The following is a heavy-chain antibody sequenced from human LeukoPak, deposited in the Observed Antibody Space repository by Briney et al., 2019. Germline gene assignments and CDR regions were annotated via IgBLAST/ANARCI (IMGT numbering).Heavy chain of an antibody. D-gene: IGHD1-26*01. CDR2: IWYDGSNK. V-gene: IGHV3-33*06. CDR3: AKVRREGELDY. Sequence: GGSLRLSCAASGFTFSSYWMSWVRQAPGKGLEWVAVIWYDGSNKYYADSVKGRFTISRDNSKNTLYLQMNSLRAEDTAVYYCAKVRREGELDYWGQGTLVTVSS. J-gene: IGHJ4*02. CDR1: GFTFSSYW.